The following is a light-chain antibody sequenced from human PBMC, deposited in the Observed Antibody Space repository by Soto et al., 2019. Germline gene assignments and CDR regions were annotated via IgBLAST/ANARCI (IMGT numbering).Light chain of an antibody. J-gene: IGKJ5*01. CDR2: GAS. CDR3: QQYGDLIT. Sequence: EIVLTQSPGTLSLSPGERAALSCRASQSVSSSYLAWYQQKRGQAPRLLIYGASRRATGVPDRFSGSGAGTHFTLTISRLEPEDFAVYYCQQYGDLITFGQGTRLQIK. CDR1: QSVSSSY. V-gene: IGKV3-20*01.